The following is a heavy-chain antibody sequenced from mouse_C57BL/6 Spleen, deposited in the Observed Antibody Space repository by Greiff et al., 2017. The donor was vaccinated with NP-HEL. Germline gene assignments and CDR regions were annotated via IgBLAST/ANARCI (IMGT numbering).Heavy chain of an antibody. CDR1: GYSFTGYY. J-gene: IGHJ4*01. V-gene: IGHV1-42*01. CDR3: ARSGTDYAMDY. CDR2: INPSTGGT. Sequence: EVQLQQSGPELVKPGASVKISCKASGYSFTGYYMNWVKQSPEKSLEWIGEINPSTGGTTYNQKFKAKATLTVDKSSSTAYMQLKRLTSEDSAVYYCARSGTDYAMDYWGQGTSVTVSS. D-gene: IGHD4-1*01.